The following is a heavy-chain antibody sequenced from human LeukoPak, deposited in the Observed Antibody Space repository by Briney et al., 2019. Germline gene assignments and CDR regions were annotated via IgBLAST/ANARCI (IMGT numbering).Heavy chain of an antibody. V-gene: IGHV3-23*01. CDR3: AKKWKIPTPGLPVGFDP. CDR2: ISGSGGNT. CDR1: GFTFSSSA. D-gene: IGHD1-1*01. Sequence: GGSLRLSCAASGFTFSSSAMSWVRQAPGKGLEWVSAISGSGGNTYYADSVKGRFTISRDNSKNSLYLQMNSLRAEDTAVYYCAKKWKIPTPGLPVGFDPWGQEPLSTVSS. J-gene: IGHJ5*02.